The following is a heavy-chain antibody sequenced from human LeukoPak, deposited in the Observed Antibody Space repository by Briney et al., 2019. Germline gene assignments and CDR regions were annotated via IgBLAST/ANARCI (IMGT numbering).Heavy chain of an antibody. Sequence: GGSLRLSCAASGFTFSSYGMHWVRQAPGKGLEWVAVISYDGCNKYYADSVKGRFTISRDNSKNTLYLQMNSLRAEDTAVYYCAKSGGSSTYYYYYGMDVWGQGTTVTVSS. CDR2: ISYDGCNK. CDR3: AKSGGSSTYYYYYGMDV. J-gene: IGHJ6*02. CDR1: GFTFSSYG. V-gene: IGHV3-30*18. D-gene: IGHD1-26*01.